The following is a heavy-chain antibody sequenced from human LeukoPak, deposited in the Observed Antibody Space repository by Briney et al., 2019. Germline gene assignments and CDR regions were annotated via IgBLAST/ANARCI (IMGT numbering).Heavy chain of an antibody. J-gene: IGHJ4*02. CDR3: ARDYYGSGSFYNGDY. Sequence: TPSQTLSLTCTVSGDSISSGNYYWSWIRQPAGKGLEWIGRIWADGAPTYRPSLKSRVTISVDTSKNQFSLKLSSVTAADTAVYYCARDYYGSGSFYNGDYWGQGTLVTVSS. CDR1: GDSISSGNYY. CDR2: IWADGAP. D-gene: IGHD3-10*01. V-gene: IGHV4-61*02.